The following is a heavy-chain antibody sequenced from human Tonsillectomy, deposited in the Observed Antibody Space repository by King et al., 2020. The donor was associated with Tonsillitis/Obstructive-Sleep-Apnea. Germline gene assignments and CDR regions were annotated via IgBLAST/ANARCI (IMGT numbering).Heavy chain of an antibody. CDR2: TYPADSDS. Sequence: EQLVQSGAEVKKPGESLKISCKGFGYSFTNYWIGWVRQMPGKGLEWMGITYPADSDSRYSPSFQGQVTISADKSMNTAYLQWSSLKASDTAMYYCARTFFRFQGMDVWGQGTTVTVSS. J-gene: IGHJ6*02. CDR1: GYSFTNYW. V-gene: IGHV5-51*03. CDR3: ARTFFRFQGMDV. D-gene: IGHD2/OR15-2a*01.